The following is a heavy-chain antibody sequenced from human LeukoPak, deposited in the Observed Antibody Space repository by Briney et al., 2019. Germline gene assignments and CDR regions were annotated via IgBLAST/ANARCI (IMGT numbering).Heavy chain of an antibody. CDR3: ARVDSGSYWGALGIFDY. V-gene: IGHV1-18*01. D-gene: IGHD1-26*01. Sequence: GASVKVSCKASGYTFTSYGISWVRQAPGQGLEWMGWISAYNGNTNYAQKLQGRVTMTTDTSTSTAYMELRSLRSDDTAVYYCARVDSGSYWGALGIFDYWGQGTLVTVSS. CDR2: ISAYNGNT. CDR1: GYTFTSYG. J-gene: IGHJ4*02.